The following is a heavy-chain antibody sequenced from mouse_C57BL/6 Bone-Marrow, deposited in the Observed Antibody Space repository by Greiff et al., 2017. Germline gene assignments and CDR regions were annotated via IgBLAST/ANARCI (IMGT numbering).Heavy chain of an antibody. CDR3: ARNPIYYDYDGDYYAMDD. D-gene: IGHD2-4*01. J-gene: IGHJ4*01. Sequence: VQLQQSGAELARPGASVKLSCKASGYTFTSYGISWVKQRTGQGLEWIGEIYPRSGSTYYNEKFKGKATLTADKSSSTAYMELRSLTSEDSAVYFCARNPIYYDYDGDYYAMDDWGQGTSVTVSS. CDR1: GYTFTSYG. CDR2: IYPRSGST. V-gene: IGHV1-81*01.